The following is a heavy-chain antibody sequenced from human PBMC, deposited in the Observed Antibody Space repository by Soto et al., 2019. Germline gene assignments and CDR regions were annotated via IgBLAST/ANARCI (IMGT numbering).Heavy chain of an antibody. CDR1: GFTFSSYA. CDR2: ISGSGGST. J-gene: IGHJ6*02. D-gene: IGHD5-12*01. V-gene: IGHV3-23*01. Sequence: EVQLLESGGGLVQPGGSLRLSCAASGFTFSSYAMSWVRQAPGKGLEWVSAISGSGGSTYYADSVKGRFTISRDNSKATLDLQMNSLSAEDVAVYYWAMWIYTLGGMDVWGRGTTVTVSS. CDR3: AMWIYTLGGMDV.